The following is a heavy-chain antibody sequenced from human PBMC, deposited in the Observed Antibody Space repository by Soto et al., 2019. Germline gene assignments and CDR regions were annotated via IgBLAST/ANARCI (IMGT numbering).Heavy chain of an antibody. CDR3: ARDRIIAAAAPKDKLPNEGTERPREGHWFDP. CDR1: GFTFSDYY. CDR2: ISSSGSTI. V-gene: IGHV3-11*01. J-gene: IGHJ5*02. Sequence: QVQLVESGGGLVKPGGSLRLSCAASGFTFSDYYMSWIRQAPGMGLEWVSYISSSGSTIYYADSVKGRFTISRDNAKNSLYLQMNSLRAEDTAVYYCARDRIIAAAAPKDKLPNEGTERPREGHWFDPWGQGTLVTVSS. D-gene: IGHD6-13*01.